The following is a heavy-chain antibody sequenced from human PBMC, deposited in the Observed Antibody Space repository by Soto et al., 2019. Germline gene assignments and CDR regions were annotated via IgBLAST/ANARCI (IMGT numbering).Heavy chain of an antibody. J-gene: IGHJ4*02. CDR3: ARLLSWSYFFDY. CDR1: GFTVGSNY. CDR2: IYSGGST. V-gene: IGHV3-53*01. D-gene: IGHD1-26*01. Sequence: GGSLRLSCAASGFTVGSNYMSWVRQAPGKGLEWVSVIYSGGSTYYADSVKGRFTISRDNSKNTLYLQMNSLRAEDTAVYYCARLLSWSYFFDYWGQGTLVTVSS.